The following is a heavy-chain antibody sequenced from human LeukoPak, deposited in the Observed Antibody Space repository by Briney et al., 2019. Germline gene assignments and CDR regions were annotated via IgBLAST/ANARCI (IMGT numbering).Heavy chain of an antibody. D-gene: IGHD4-17*01. Sequence: GGSLRLSCAASGFAFSGYAMSWVRQAPGKGLEWVSAISGSGGSTYYADSVKGRFTISRDNSKNTLYLQMNSLRAEDTAVYYCAKGFPDYGAPPWYWGQGTLVTVSS. CDR1: GFAFSGYA. V-gene: IGHV3-23*01. J-gene: IGHJ4*02. CDR3: AKGFPDYGAPPWY. CDR2: ISGSGGST.